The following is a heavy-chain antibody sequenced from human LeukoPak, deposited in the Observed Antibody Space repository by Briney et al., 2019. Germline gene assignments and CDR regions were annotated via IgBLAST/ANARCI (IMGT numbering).Heavy chain of an antibody. V-gene: IGHV3-7*01. J-gene: IGHJ4*02. CDR2: IKEDGSEK. CDR3: VRDRTTVTLFDS. Sequence: PGGSLRLSCAASGFAVSNYWMSWVRQAPGKGLECVANIKEDGSEKYYVDSVKGRFTISRDSVRHSLYLQMNSLRDEDTAVYYCVRDRTTVTLFDSWGQGTLVTVSS. D-gene: IGHD4-17*01. CDR1: GFAVSNYW.